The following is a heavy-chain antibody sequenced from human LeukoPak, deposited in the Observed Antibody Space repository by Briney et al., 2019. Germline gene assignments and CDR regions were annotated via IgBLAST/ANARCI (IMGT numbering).Heavy chain of an antibody. Sequence: GGSLRLSCAASGFTFDDYGLTWVRQAPGKGLEWVSGINYNGGSRSYEDSVKGRFTISRDNAKNSLYLQMNSLRDEDTAVYYCARDGYKTYGMDVWGQGTTVTVSS. CDR3: ARDGYKTYGMDV. CDR2: INYNGGSR. J-gene: IGHJ6*02. V-gene: IGHV3-20*04. D-gene: IGHD5-24*01. CDR1: GFTFDDYG.